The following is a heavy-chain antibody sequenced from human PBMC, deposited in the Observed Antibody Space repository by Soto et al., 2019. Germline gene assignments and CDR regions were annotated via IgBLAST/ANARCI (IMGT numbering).Heavy chain of an antibody. CDR3: ASAAYRGGIHPYYGMDV. CDR1: GGTFSSYA. V-gene: IGHV1-69*13. Sequence: SVKVSCKASGGTFSSYAISWVRQAPGQGLEWMGGIIPIFGTANYAQKFQGRVTITADESTSTAYMELSSLRSEDTAVYYCASAAYRGGIHPYYGMDVWGQGTKVTVYS. CDR2: IIPIFGTA. J-gene: IGHJ6*02. D-gene: IGHD1-26*01.